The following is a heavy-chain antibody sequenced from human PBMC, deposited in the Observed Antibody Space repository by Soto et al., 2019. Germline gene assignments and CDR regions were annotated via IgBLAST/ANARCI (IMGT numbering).Heavy chain of an antibody. J-gene: IGHJ4*02. CDR2: IYYSGST. CDR1: GGSISSSSYY. V-gene: IGHV4-39*01. CDR3: AVGSSGFDYIY. Sequence: PSETLSLTCTVSGGSISSSSYYWGWIRQPPGKGLEWIGSIYYSGSTYHNPPLKSRVTISKDTSKNQFSLKLSSVTAADTAVFYCAVGSSGFDYIYWGQGIQVTVS. D-gene: IGHD1-26*01.